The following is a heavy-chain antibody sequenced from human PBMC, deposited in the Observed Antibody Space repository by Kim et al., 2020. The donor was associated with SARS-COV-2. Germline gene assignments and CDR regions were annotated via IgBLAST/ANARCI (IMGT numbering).Heavy chain of an antibody. J-gene: IGHJ4*02. D-gene: IGHD2-8*01. V-gene: IGHV4-59*01. Sequence: SETLSITCTVSGGSISSYYWSWIRQPPGKGLEWIGYIYYSGSTNYNPSLKSRVTISVDTSKNQFSLKLSSVTAADTAVYYCARAAREAGGDYCTNGVCYFDYWGQGTLVTVSS. CDR1: GGSISSYY. CDR2: IYYSGST. CDR3: ARAAREAGGDYCTNGVCYFDY.